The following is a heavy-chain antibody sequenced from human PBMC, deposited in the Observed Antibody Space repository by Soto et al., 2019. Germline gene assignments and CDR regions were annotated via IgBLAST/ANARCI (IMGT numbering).Heavy chain of an antibody. V-gene: IGHV3-21*01. J-gene: IGHJ6*02. Sequence: EVQLVESGGGLVKPGGSLRLSCAASGFTFSSYSMNWVRQAPGKGLEWVSSISSSTGYIYYADSVKGRFTISRDNAKNSLYLQMNSLRAEDTAVYYCARMGYGGNYYYGMYVWGQGTTVTVSS. CDR1: GFTFSSYS. CDR3: ARMGYGGNYYYGMYV. D-gene: IGHD2-15*01. CDR2: ISSSTGYI.